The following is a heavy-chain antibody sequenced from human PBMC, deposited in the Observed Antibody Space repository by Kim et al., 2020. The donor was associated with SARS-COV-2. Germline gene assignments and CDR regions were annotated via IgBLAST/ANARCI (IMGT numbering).Heavy chain of an antibody. J-gene: IGHJ1*01. CDR3: ARDGRFGDQYGGYFQH. Sequence: SETLSLTCTVSGGSISSGGYYWSWIRQHPGKGLEWIGYIYYSGNTYYNPSLKSRITISVDTSKNQFSLKLTSVTAADTAVYYCARDGRFGDQYGGYFQHWGQGTLVTVSS. V-gene: IGHV4-31*03. D-gene: IGHD3-10*01. CDR2: IYYSGNT. CDR1: GGSISSGGYY.